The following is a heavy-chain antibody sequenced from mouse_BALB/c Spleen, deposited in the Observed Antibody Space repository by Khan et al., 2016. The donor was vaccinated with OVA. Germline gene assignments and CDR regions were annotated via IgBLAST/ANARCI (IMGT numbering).Heavy chain of an antibody. D-gene: IGHD4-1*01. V-gene: IGHV3-2*02. J-gene: IGHJ4*01. Sequence: EVQLQESGPGLVKPSQSLSLTCTVTGYSITRDYAWNWIRQFPGNKLEWMGYISNSGSASYNPSLKSRISITRDTSKNQFVLQLDSGTTEDTATYYCASELGRYYAMDYWGQGTSVTVSS. CDR1: GYSITRDYA. CDR2: ISNSGSA. CDR3: ASELGRYYAMDY.